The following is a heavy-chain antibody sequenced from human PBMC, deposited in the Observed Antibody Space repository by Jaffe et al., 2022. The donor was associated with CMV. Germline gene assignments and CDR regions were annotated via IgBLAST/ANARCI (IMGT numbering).Heavy chain of an antibody. J-gene: IGHJ3*02. Sequence: QMQLQESGPGLVKPSGTLSLTCAVSDDSIRSSNWWSWVRQSPGKGLEWIGEIFYDGTTSYNPSLKSRLTISVDKSKNQFSLTLTSVTAADTAVYYCASPGARGAFDIWGQGTRVTVSS. V-gene: IGHV4-4*02. CDR1: DDSIRSSNW. CDR2: IFYDGTT. CDR3: ASPGARGAFDI. D-gene: IGHD3-10*01.